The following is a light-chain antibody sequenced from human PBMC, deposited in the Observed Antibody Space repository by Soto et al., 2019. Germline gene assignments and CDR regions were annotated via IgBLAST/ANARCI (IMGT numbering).Light chain of an antibody. CDR2: AAS. V-gene: IGKV3-20*01. CDR3: QQYNSYRT. CDR1: QSVSTKF. Sequence: EIGLTQSPGTLSLSPGERAALSCRASQSVSTKFLAWYQQKPGQAPRLLIYAASNRATGIPDRFSGSGSGTEFTLTISSLQPDDFATYYCQQYNSYRTFGQGTKVDI. J-gene: IGKJ1*01.